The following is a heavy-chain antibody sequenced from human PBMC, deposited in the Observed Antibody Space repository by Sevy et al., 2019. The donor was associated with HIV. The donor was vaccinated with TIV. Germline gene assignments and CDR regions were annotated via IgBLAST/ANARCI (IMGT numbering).Heavy chain of an antibody. Sequence: GVSLRLSCAASGFTFSSYAMHWVRQAPGKGLEWVAVISYDGSNKYYADSVKGRFTISRDNSKNTLYLQMNSLRAEDTAVYYCARARARGYSSNWYEDYWGQGTLVTVSS. V-gene: IGHV3-30-3*01. CDR3: ARARARGYSSNWYEDY. CDR2: ISYDGSNK. J-gene: IGHJ4*02. D-gene: IGHD6-13*01. CDR1: GFTFSSYA.